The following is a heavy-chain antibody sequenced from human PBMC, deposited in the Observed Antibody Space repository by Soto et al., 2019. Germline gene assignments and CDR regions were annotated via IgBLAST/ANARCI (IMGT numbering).Heavy chain of an antibody. Sequence: SETLSLTCVVSGDSINSSHWWSFVRQPPGKGLEWIGQISHNGSTNYNPSLTSRVTISVDKSKNHFSLKLTSVTAADTAVYYCAARHFWSGPWTHTRLDYWGQGTLVTVSS. V-gene: IGHV4-4*02. CDR2: ISHNGST. CDR1: GDSINSSHW. J-gene: IGHJ4*02. D-gene: IGHD3-3*02. CDR3: AARHFWSGPWTHTRLDY.